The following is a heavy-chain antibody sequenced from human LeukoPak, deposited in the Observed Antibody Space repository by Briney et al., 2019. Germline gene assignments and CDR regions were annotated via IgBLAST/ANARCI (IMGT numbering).Heavy chain of an antibody. Sequence: SETLSLTCSVSDGSMGTYYWGWIRQPPGKRLEWIGYIYYSGSTTYNPSLKSRVTVSVDTSKNQFSLKLTSMTATDTAVYYCARGRLGRQHASFFDSWGHGTLVTVSS. D-gene: IGHD2-2*01. CDR3: ARGRLGRQHASFFDS. CDR1: DGSMGTYY. V-gene: IGHV4-59*08. J-gene: IGHJ4*01. CDR2: IYYSGST.